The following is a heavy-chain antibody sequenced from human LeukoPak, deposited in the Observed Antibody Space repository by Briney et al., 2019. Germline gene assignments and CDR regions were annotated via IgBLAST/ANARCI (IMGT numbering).Heavy chain of an antibody. CDR3: ARDITTISGWYSQFAFDY. D-gene: IGHD6-19*01. V-gene: IGHV1-2*04. CDR2: INPNSGGT. CDR1: GYTFTGYY. J-gene: IGHJ4*02. Sequence: GASVKVSCKASGYTFTGYYMHWVRQAPGQGLEWMGWINPNSGGTNYAQKFQGWVTMTRDTSISTAYMELSRLRSDDTAVYYCARDITTISGWYSQFAFDYWGQGTLVTVSS.